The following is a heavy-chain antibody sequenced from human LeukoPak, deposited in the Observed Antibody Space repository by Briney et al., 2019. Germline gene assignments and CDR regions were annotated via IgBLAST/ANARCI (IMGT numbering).Heavy chain of an antibody. D-gene: IGHD5-24*01. CDR2: IYYSGGT. J-gene: IGHJ4*02. V-gene: IGHV4-39*01. Sequence: SETLSLTCAVSGGSISIGSYYWGWVRQPPGKSLEWIGTIYYSGGTYYNPSLKSRVTISVDTSKNQFSLGLNSVTAADTAVYYCASRDGYSADYWGQGTLVTVSS. CDR3: ASRDGYSADY. CDR1: GGSISIGSYY.